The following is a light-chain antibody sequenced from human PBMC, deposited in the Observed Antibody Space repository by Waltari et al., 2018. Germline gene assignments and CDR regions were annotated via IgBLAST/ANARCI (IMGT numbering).Light chain of an antibody. Sequence: QSALTQPRSVSGSPGQSVTISCAGTGSDVGAFNSVSWYQQHPGKAPKLVIFGVTKRPAGVPDRFSDSKSGTSASLTVSGLQAEGEADYYCCSYAGIWVFGGGTKLTVL. CDR2: GVT. CDR1: GSDVGAFNS. J-gene: IGLJ3*02. V-gene: IGLV2-11*01. CDR3: CSYAGIWV.